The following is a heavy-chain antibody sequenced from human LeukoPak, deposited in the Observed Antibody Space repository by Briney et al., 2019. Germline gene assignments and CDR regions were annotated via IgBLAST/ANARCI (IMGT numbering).Heavy chain of an antibody. J-gene: IGHJ4*02. V-gene: IGHV4-4*08. CDR3: ARDKGTTVTS. CDR2: IYTSGSN. CDR1: GGSISSYY. Sequence: SETLSLTCTVSGGSISSYYWSWIRQPPGKGLEWIGYIYTSGSNNYNPSLKSRVTISVDTSKNQFSLKLSSVTAADTAVYYCARDKGTTVTSWGQGTLVTVSS. D-gene: IGHD4-11*01.